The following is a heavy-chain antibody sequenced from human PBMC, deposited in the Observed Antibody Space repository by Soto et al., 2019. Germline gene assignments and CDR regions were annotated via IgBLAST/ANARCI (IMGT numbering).Heavy chain of an antibody. J-gene: IGHJ4*02. CDR1: GYTFTSYT. CDR2: INAGNGNT. Sequence: QVPLVQSGAEVKKPGASVKVSCKASGYTFTSYTMHWVRQAPGQRLEWMGWINAGNGNTKYSQKFQGRVTITRDTSASTTYMELSSLRSEDTAVYYCARDRYYGSGSYNYFDYWGQGTLVTVSS. V-gene: IGHV1-3*01. D-gene: IGHD3-10*01. CDR3: ARDRYYGSGSYNYFDY.